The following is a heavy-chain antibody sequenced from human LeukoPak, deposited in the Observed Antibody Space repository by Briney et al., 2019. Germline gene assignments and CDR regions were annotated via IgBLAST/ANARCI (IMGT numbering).Heavy chain of an antibody. CDR2: INPNSGGT. V-gene: IGHV1-2*02. D-gene: IGHD3-10*01. CDR3: ARLPVLLWFGEAAFDI. CDR1: GYTFTGYY. Sequence: ASVKVSCKASGYTFTGYYMHWVRQAPGQGLEWMGWINPNSGGTNYAQKFQGRVTMTRDTSISTAYMELSRLRSDDTAVYYCARLPVLLWFGEAAFDIWGQGTMVTVSS. J-gene: IGHJ3*02.